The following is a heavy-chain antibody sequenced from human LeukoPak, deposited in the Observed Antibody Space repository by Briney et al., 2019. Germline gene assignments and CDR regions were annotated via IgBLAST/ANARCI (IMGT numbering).Heavy chain of an antibody. V-gene: IGHV4-39*01. CDR3: ARQTGSGLFILP. D-gene: IGHD3/OR15-3a*01. J-gene: IGHJ4*02. Sequence: SSETLSLTCTVSGGSISSSSYYWGWIRQPPGKGLEWIGSIYYSGSTYYNASLKSQVSISIDTSKNQFSLKLTSVTAADTAVYYCARQTGSGLFILPGGQGTLVTVSS. CDR1: GGSISSSSYY. CDR2: IYYSGST.